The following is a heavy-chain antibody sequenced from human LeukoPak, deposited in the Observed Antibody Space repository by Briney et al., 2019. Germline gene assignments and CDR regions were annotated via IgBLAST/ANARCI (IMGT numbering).Heavy chain of an antibody. J-gene: IGHJ2*01. CDR1: GFTFSTYN. D-gene: IGHD3-22*01. V-gene: IGHV3-21*01. CDR2: VSSRSRYI. Sequence: GGSLRLSCAASGFTFSTYNMNWVRQAPGKGLEWVSSVSSRSRYIYYADSVKGRFTISRDNAKNSLYLQMNSLRAEDTAVYYCARDGSFEDSSGYYFSHFDLWGRGTLVTVSS. CDR3: ARDGSFEDSSGYYFSHFDL.